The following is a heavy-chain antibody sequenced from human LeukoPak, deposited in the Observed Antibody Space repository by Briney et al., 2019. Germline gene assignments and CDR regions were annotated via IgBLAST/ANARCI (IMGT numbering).Heavy chain of an antibody. CDR3: AKGASDSSGYVLDY. Sequence: RGSLRLSCAASGFTLSSYSMNWVRQAPGKGLEWVAVISYDGSNKYYADSVKGRFTISRGHSKNTLYLQMNSLRAEDTAVYYCAKGASDSSGYVLDYWGQGTLVTVSS. J-gene: IGHJ4*02. D-gene: IGHD3-22*01. CDR2: ISYDGSNK. CDR1: GFTLSSYS. V-gene: IGHV3-30*18.